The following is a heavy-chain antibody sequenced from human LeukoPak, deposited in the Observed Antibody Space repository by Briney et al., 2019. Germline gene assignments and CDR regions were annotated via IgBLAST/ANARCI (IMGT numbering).Heavy chain of an antibody. J-gene: IGHJ4*02. Sequence: SETLCLTCAASGDSIDSGNDYWNWIRQPAGKGLEWIGRMYASGSFNYNPSLKSRVTISVDTSKNQFSLKLSSVTAADTAVYYCARDPLLYGSGGFYFDYWGQGTLVTVSS. CDR1: GDSIDSGNDY. D-gene: IGHD3-10*01. CDR3: ARDPLLYGSGGFYFDY. V-gene: IGHV4-61*02. CDR2: MYASGSF.